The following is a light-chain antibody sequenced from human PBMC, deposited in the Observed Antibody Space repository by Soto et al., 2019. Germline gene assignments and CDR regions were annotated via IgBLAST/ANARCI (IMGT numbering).Light chain of an antibody. CDR1: SSDVGGYNY. J-gene: IGLJ2*01. CDR2: DVT. V-gene: IGLV2-14*03. Sequence: QSALTQPASVSGSPGQWITISCTGTSSDVGGYNYVSWYQQHPGKAPKLMIYDVTNRPSGVSYRFSGSKSGNTASLTISGLKAEDEADYYCSSYTPTSAVAFGGGTQLTVL. CDR3: SSYTPTSAVA.